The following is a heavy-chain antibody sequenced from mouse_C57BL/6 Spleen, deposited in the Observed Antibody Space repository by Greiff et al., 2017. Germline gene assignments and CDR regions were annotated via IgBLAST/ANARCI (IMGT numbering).Heavy chain of an antibody. V-gene: IGHV5-4*01. CDR2: ISDGGSHT. D-gene: IGHD4-1*01. Sequence: EVKLVESGGGLVKPGGSLKLSCAASGFTFSSYAMSWVRQTPEKRLEWVATISDGGSHTYYPDNVKGRFTISRDNAKNNLYLQMSHLKSEDTAMYYCARDLGFDYWGQGTTLTVSS. CDR3: ARDLGFDY. CDR1: GFTFSSYA. J-gene: IGHJ2*01.